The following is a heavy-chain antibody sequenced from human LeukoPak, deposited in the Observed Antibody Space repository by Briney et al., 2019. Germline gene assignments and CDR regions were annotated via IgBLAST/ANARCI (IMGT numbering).Heavy chain of an antibody. J-gene: IGHJ4*02. D-gene: IGHD4-17*01. CDR2: IYTSGST. Sequence: SETLSLTCTVSGGSISSGSYYWSWIRQPAGKGLEWIGRIYTSGSTNYNPSLKSRVTMSVDTSKNQFSLKLSSVTAADTAVYYCARGRVGDSDYWGQGTLVTVSS. CDR3: ARGRVGDSDY. CDR1: GGSISSGSYY. V-gene: IGHV4-61*02.